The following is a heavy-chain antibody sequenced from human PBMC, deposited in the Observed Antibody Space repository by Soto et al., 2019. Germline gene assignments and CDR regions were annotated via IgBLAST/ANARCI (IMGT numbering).Heavy chain of an antibody. J-gene: IGHJ5*02. Sequence: PGGSLRLSCAASVFTFTNAWMNWVRQAPGKGLEWVGRIKSNADGGTTDYAAPVKGKFTISRDDSKNTLYLHMNSLKTEDTAVYYCATLHWFDPWGQGTLVTVSS. CDR2: IKSNADGGTT. V-gene: IGHV3-15*07. CDR3: ATLHWFDP. CDR1: VFTFTNAW.